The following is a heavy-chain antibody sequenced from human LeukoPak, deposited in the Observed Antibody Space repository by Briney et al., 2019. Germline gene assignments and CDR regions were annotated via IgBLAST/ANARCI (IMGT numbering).Heavy chain of an antibody. Sequence: ASVKVSCKSSGYTFSDYYMHWVRQAPGQGLEWMGWINPDTGDTNFAQRFQGRVTMTRDTSINTAYMELSSLTSDDTAVYNCAFLARTGARDWGQGTLVTVSS. CDR2: INPDTGDT. J-gene: IGHJ4*02. CDR1: GYTFSDYY. V-gene: IGHV1-2*02. CDR3: AFLARTGARD. D-gene: IGHD5-12*01.